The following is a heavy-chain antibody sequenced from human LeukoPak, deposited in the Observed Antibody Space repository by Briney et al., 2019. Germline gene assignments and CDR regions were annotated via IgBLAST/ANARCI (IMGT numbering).Heavy chain of an antibody. CDR1: GFTFSRYS. J-gene: IGHJ4*02. CDR3: ARYYYDSSGKVSFDY. Sequence: GGSLRLSCAASGFTFSRYSMNWVRQAPGQGLEWVSSISSSSSYIYYADSVKGRFTISRDNAKNSLYLQMNSLRAEDTAVYYCARYYYDSSGKVSFDYWGQGTLVTVSS. V-gene: IGHV3-21*01. D-gene: IGHD3-22*01. CDR2: ISSSSSYI.